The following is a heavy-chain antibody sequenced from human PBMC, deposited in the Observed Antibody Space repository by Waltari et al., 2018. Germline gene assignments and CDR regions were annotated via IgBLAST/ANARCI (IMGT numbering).Heavy chain of an antibody. CDR2: IYPGDSDT. D-gene: IGHD1-26*01. J-gene: IGHJ6*03. CDR3: ARHGWYSGHDGDYFYMDV. CDR1: GYSFTSYW. Sequence: EVHLVLPGDEVKKAGESLRLLCGGSGYSFTSYWIVWFSQMPGKGLGWLWFIYPGDSDTRYSPSFQGQVTLSADKSLRTAYLQWTSLKASDSAMYYCARHGWYSGHDGDYFYMDVWGMGTTVTVSS. V-gene: IGHV5-51*01.